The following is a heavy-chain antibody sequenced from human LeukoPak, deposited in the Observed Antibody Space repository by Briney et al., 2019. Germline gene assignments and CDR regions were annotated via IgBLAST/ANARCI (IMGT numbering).Heavy chain of an antibody. CDR2: INHSGST. V-gene: IGHV4-34*01. Sequence: PSETLSLTCAVYGGSFSGCYWSWIRQPPGKGLEWIGEINHSGSTNYNPSLKSRVTISVDTSKNQFSLKLSSVTAADTAVYYCASGAYGMDVWGQGTTVTVSS. CDR1: GGSFSGCY. J-gene: IGHJ6*02. CDR3: ASGAYGMDV.